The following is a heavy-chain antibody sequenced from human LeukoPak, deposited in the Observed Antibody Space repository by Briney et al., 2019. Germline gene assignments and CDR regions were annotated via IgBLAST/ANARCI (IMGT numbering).Heavy chain of an antibody. Sequence: ASVKVSCKASGYTFTGYYMHWVRQAPGQGLEWMGRINPNSGGTNYAQEFQGRVTMTRDTSISTAYMELSRLRSDDTAVYYCAREGGYDWSPYFDYWGQGTLVTVSS. D-gene: IGHD5-12*01. V-gene: IGHV1-2*06. CDR2: INPNSGGT. CDR3: AREGGYDWSPYFDY. J-gene: IGHJ4*02. CDR1: GYTFTGYY.